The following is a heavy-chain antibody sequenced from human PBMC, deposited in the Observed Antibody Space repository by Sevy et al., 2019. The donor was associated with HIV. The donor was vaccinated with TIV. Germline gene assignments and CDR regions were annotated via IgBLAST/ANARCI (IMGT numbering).Heavy chain of an antibody. J-gene: IGHJ6*02. CDR2: IRSKTYGGTT. D-gene: IGHD3-16*01. V-gene: IGHV3-49*03. Sequence: GGSLRLSCTASGFTIGEYAMSWCRQAPGKGLEWVGFIRSKTYGGTTEYAASAKGRFTISRDDSKSIAYLQMNSLKTEDTAVYYCTRVRGTISPYYYYGMDVWGQGTTVTVSS. CDR1: GFTIGEYA. CDR3: TRVRGTISPYYYYGMDV.